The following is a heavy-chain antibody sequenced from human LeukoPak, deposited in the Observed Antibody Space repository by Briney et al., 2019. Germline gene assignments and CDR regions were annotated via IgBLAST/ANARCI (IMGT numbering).Heavy chain of an antibody. Sequence: SEKVSCKASVGTFRSYAIIWVRQAPGQGREWMGRIIPILGIENYAQKFQGRVTMTDDTSTDTAYMELSSLRSEHTAVYYCATVDLAPDLNYWGQGPLVTVS. V-gene: IGHV1-69*04. D-gene: IGHD3/OR15-3a*01. CDR3: ATVDLAPDLNY. J-gene: IGHJ4*02. CDR2: IIPILGIE. CDR1: VGTFRSYA.